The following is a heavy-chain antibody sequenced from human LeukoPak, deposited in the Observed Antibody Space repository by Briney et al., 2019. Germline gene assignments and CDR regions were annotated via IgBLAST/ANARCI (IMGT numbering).Heavy chain of an antibody. Sequence: SQTLSLTCTVSGASISTYYWTWVRQPPGKGLEWIGSMYTSVTTKYNPSLKSRGTISVDTSKNRSSLNLISVTAADTAVYYCARHLAPYRPFHDWGQGSLVTVSS. CDR3: ARHLAPYRPFHD. CDR2: MYTSVTT. J-gene: IGHJ4*02. V-gene: IGHV4-4*09. D-gene: IGHD1-14*01. CDR1: GASISTYY.